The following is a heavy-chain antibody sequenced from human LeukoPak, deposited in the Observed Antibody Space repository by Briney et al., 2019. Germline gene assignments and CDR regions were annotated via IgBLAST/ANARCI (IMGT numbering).Heavy chain of an antibody. CDR1: GFTVSSSP. Sequence: GGSLRLSCAASGFTVSSSPINWVRQAPGRGLEWVSVIYSGGNTFYADSVKGRFTMSRDNSKNMFYLQMNSLRVEDTAIYYCAGGASSKAFDIWGQGTMVTVSS. J-gene: IGHJ3*02. CDR2: IYSGGNT. V-gene: IGHV3-53*01. CDR3: AGGASSKAFDI.